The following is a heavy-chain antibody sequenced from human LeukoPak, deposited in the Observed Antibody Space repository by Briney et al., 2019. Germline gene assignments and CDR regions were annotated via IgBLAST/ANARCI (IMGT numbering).Heavy chain of an antibody. CDR2: ISGSGGST. V-gene: IGHV3-23*01. CDR3: AKDHLRVELRFLEWLPNGYYFDY. CDR1: GFTFSSYA. Sequence: GGSLRLSCAASGFTFSSYAMSWVRQAPGKGLEWVSAISGSGGSTYYADSVKGRFIISRDNSKTTLYLQMNSLRAEDTAVYYCAKDHLRVELRFLEWLPNGYYFDYWGQGTLVTVSS. D-gene: IGHD3-3*01. J-gene: IGHJ4*02.